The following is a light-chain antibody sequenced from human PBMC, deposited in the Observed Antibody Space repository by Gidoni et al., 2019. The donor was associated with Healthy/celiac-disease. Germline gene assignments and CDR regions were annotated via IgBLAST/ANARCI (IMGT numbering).Light chain of an antibody. CDR3: QQRASWPPT. V-gene: IGKV3-11*01. Sequence: EVVFTQSPPTLSLSPGERATLSCRASQSVSNYLAWYQQTGGQAPRLLIYDTSLRATGIPTRFSGSGSGTDFTLTISSLEPEDFGIYYCQQRASWPPTFGQGTRVDIK. CDR2: DTS. CDR1: QSVSNY. J-gene: IGKJ1*01.